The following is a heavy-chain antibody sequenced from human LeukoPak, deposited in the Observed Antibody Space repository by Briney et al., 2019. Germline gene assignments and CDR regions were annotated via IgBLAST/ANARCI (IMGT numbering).Heavy chain of an antibody. J-gene: IGHJ6*02. D-gene: IGHD3-22*01. CDR3: ARDSNGGYYYDSSGSYYYGTDV. CDR2: INPNSGGT. Sequence: ASVKVSCKASGYTFTGYYMHWVRQAPGQGLEWMGWINPNSGGTNYAQKFQGRVTMTRDTSISTAYVELSRLRSDDTAVYYCARDSNGGYYYDSSGSYYYGTDVWGQGTTVTVSS. CDR1: GYTFTGYY. V-gene: IGHV1-2*02.